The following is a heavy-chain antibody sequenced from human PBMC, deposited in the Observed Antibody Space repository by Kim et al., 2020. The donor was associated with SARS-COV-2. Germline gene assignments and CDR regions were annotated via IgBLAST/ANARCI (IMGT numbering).Heavy chain of an antibody. Sequence: GGSLRLSCAASGFTFSNYYMSWIRQAPGKGLEWVSYISSSSSYRNYADAVKGRFRITSDSAKYSLYLQIKILSAETEDMDYCASDTSTYNNGYDYYY. J-gene: IGHJ6*01. CDR1: GFTFSNYY. D-gene: IGHD5-18*01. CDR2: ISSSSSYR. CDR3: ASDTSTYNNGYDYYY. V-gene: IGHV3-11*05.